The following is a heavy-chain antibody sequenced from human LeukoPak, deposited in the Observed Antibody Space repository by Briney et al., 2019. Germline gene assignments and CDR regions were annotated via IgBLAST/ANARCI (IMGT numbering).Heavy chain of an antibody. CDR1: GFNFIDYS. CDR3: ARDHRYAFDN. D-gene: IGHD5-12*01. Sequence: PGGSLRLSCAASGFNFIDYSMNWVRQAPGKGLEWISYIGISSGNTKYADSVKGRFTISRDKARNSLYLQMNSLRVEDTAVYYCARDHRYAFDNWGHGTPVTASS. V-gene: IGHV3-48*01. J-gene: IGHJ4*01. CDR2: IGISSGNT.